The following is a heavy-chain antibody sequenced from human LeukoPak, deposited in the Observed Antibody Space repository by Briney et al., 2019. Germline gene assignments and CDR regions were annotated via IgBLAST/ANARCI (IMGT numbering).Heavy chain of an antibody. CDR2: INSDGSST. CDR1: GFTFSSYW. J-gene: IGHJ6*03. Sequence: GGSLRLSCAASGFTFSSYWMHWVRQAPGKGLVWVSRINSDGSSTSYADSVKGRFTISRDNAKNTVYLQMNSLRAEDTAVYYCARLTYDFWSGVWEGYYMDVWGKGTTVTVSS. D-gene: IGHD3-3*01. CDR3: ARLTYDFWSGVWEGYYMDV. V-gene: IGHV3-74*01.